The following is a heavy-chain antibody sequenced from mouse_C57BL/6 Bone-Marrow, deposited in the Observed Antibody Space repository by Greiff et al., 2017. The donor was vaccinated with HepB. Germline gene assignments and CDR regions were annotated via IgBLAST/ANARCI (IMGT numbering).Heavy chain of an antibody. CDR2: IDPENGDT. Sequence: VQLQQSGAELVRPGASVKLSCTASGFNIKDDYMHWVKQRPEQGLEWIGWIDPENGDTEYASKFQGKATITADTSSNTAYLQLSSLTSEDTAVYYCTRSVVYVYGSCPIDYWGQGTTLTVSS. D-gene: IGHD1-1*01. CDR1: GFNIKDDY. J-gene: IGHJ2*01. CDR3: TRSVVYVYGSCPIDY. V-gene: IGHV14-4*01.